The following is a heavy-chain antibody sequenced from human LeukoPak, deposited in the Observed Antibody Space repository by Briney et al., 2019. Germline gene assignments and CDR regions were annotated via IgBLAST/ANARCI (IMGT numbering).Heavy chain of an antibody. CDR2: IYYSGST. CDR3: AGEFLGYYGSGSYYKRPRYNWFDP. D-gene: IGHD3-10*01. CDR1: GGSISSYY. Sequence: PSETLSLTCTVSGGSISSYYWSWIRQPPGKGLEWIGYIYYSGSTNYNPSLKSRVTISVDTSKNQFSLKLSSVTAADTAVYYCAGEFLGYYGSGSYYKRPRYNWFDPWGQGTLVTVSS. J-gene: IGHJ5*02. V-gene: IGHV4-59*01.